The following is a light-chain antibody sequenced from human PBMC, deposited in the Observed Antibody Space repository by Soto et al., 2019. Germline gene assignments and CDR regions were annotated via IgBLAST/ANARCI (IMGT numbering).Light chain of an antibody. CDR2: GVS. J-gene: IGLJ2*01. CDR1: SSDVGAYKY. CDR3: SSYTSSSSVV. V-gene: IGLV2-14*03. Sequence: QSVLTQPASVSGSPGQSITISCTGTSSDVGAYKYVSWYQQHPGKVPKLIIYGVSNRPSGVSNRFSGSKSGNTASLTISGLQAEDEADYYCSSYTSSSSVVFGGGTKLTVL.